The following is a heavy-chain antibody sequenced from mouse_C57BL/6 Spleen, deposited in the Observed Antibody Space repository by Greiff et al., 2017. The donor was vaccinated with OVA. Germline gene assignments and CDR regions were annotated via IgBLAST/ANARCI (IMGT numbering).Heavy chain of an antibody. CDR1: GYTFTDYY. J-gene: IGHJ3*01. CDR3: ARVGYYGSRDGFAY. CDR2: IFPGSGST. Sequence: VQLQQSGPELVKPGASVKISCKASGYTFTDYYINWVKQRPGQGLEWIGWIFPGSGSTYYNEKFKGKATLTVYKYSSTAYMLLSSLTSEDSAVYFCARVGYYGSRDGFAYWGQGTLVTVSA. V-gene: IGHV1-75*01. D-gene: IGHD1-1*01.